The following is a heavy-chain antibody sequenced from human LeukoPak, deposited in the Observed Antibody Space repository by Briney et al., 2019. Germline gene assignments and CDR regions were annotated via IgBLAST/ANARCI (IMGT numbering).Heavy chain of an antibody. CDR2: LHHTGRN. V-gene: IGHV4-39*01. CDR3: VAEMTASAAFDI. D-gene: IGHD2-21*02. Sequence: SETLSLTCTVSGDSLTSSSHYWGWIRQPPGKRLQWVASLHHTGRNYSNAALKSRVSISMDTAKSQFSLKVDSVTAADSDVYYCVAEMTASAAFDIWGQGTMVAVSS. J-gene: IGHJ3*02. CDR1: GDSLTSSSHY.